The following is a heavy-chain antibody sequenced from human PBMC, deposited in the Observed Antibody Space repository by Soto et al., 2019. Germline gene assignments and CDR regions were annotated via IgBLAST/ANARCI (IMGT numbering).Heavy chain of an antibody. Sequence: QLVESGGGLVEPGGSLRLSCTASGLALTSDWLSWVRQVPGKGLEWLGLIKSNLDGGTTDYAAPLKGRIRISRDDSRNTVYLQMDRLNSEDTAFYYCATARRQTNYGRSKTFEFWGQGTLVTVSS. CDR1: GLALTSDW. J-gene: IGHJ4*02. CDR2: IKSNLDGGTT. CDR3: ATARRQTNYGRSKTFEF. D-gene: IGHD3-16*01. V-gene: IGHV3-15*07.